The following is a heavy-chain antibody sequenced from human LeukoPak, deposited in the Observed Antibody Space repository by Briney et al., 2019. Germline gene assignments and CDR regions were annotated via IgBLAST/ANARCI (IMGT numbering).Heavy chain of an antibody. V-gene: IGHV4-59*01. D-gene: IGHD7-27*01. CDR3: ARDRYGAAGDDGPAYYYYGMDV. J-gene: IGHJ6*02. CDR1: GGSITNYY. Sequence: SETLSLTCTVSGGSITNYYWSWIRQPPGKGLEWIGYIYFSGVTKYNPYSPSLTSRVTISTDTSKNQISLKLNSVTAADTAVYYCARDRYGAAGDDGPAYYYYGMDVWGQGTTVTVSS. CDR2: IYFSGVT.